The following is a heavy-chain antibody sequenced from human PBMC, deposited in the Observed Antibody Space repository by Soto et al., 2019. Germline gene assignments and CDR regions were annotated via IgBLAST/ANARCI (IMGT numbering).Heavy chain of an antibody. J-gene: IGHJ2*01. V-gene: IGHV4-30-4*01. CDR2: IYYSGST. D-gene: IGHD1-26*01. Sequence: QVQLQESGPGLVKPSQTLSLTCTVSGGSISSGDYYWSWIRQPPGKGLEWIGYIYYSGSTYYNPSPKSRVTISVDTSKNQFSLKLSSVTAADTAVYYCAREVGATPNPDWYFDLWGRGTLVTVSS. CDR3: AREVGATPNPDWYFDL. CDR1: GGSISSGDYY.